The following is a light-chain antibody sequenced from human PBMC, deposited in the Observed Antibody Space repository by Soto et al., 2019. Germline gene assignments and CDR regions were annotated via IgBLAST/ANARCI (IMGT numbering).Light chain of an antibody. CDR1: SCDVGSYNY. CDR3: SSYTSGSTLYV. V-gene: IGLV2-14*01. Sequence: QSALTQPASVSGSPGQSITISCTGTSCDVGSYNYVSWYQQHPGKAPRLMIYASSNRPSGVSHRFSGSRSGNTASLTISGLQAEDEADYFCSSYTSGSTLYVFGSGTKV. CDR2: ASS. J-gene: IGLJ1*01.